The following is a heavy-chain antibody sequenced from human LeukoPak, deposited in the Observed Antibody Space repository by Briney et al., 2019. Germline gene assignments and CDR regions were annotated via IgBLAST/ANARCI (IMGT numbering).Heavy chain of an antibody. J-gene: IGHJ6*02. CDR2: ISYDGSNK. V-gene: IGHV3-30*04. CDR3: ARFYTVPYYYYGMDV. CDR1: GFTFSSYA. Sequence: GGSLRLSCAASGFTFSSYAMHWVRQAPGKGLEWVAVISYDGSNKYYADSVKGRFTISRDNSKNTLYLQMNSLRAEDTAVYYCARFYTVPYYYYGMDVWGQGTTVTVSS. D-gene: IGHD3-16*01.